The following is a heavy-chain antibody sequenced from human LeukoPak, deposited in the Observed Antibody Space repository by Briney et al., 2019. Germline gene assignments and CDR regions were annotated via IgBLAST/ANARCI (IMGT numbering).Heavy chain of an antibody. Sequence: PSETLSLTCTVSGGSISSYYWSWIRQPPGKGLEWIGYIYYSGNTKYNPSLKSRVTISVDTSKNQISLKVSSVTAADTAVYYCARDVLAYCGGDCYSGYFDYWGQGTLVTVSS. J-gene: IGHJ4*02. CDR2: IYYSGNT. V-gene: IGHV4-59*01. D-gene: IGHD2-21*02. CDR1: GGSISSYY. CDR3: ARDVLAYCGGDCYSGYFDY.